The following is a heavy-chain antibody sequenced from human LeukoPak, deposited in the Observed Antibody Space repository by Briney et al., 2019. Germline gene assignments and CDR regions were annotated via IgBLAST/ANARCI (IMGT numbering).Heavy chain of an antibody. CDR1: GFTFSSYA. D-gene: IGHD3-10*01. Sequence: GGSLRLSCAASGFTFSSYAMSWVRQAPGKGLEWVSAISGSGGRTYYADSVKGRFTISRDNSKNTLYLQMNSLRAEDTAVYYCAKDGGSYYGSGSYSDWFDPWGQGTLVTVSS. CDR3: AKDGGSYYGSGSYSDWFDP. V-gene: IGHV3-23*01. J-gene: IGHJ5*02. CDR2: ISGSGGRT.